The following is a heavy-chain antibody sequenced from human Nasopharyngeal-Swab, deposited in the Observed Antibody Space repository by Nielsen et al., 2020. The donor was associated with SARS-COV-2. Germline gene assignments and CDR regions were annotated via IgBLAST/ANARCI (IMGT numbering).Heavy chain of an antibody. CDR3: AKELSSSWWY. J-gene: IGHJ4*02. V-gene: IGHV3-23*01. CDR1: GFTFSSYA. CDR2: ISGSGGST. D-gene: IGHD6-13*01. Sequence: GESLKISCAASGFTFSSYAMSWVRQAPGKGLEWVSSISGSGGSTYYADSVKGRFTISRDNSKNTLYLQMNSLRAEDTAVYYCAKELSSSWWYWGQGTLVTVSS.